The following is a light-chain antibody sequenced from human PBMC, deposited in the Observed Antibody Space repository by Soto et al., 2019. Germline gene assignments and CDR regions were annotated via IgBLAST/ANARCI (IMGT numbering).Light chain of an antibody. V-gene: IGKV3-20*01. Sequence: EVVLTQSPNTLSLSPGERATLSCWASQSLRSSYLAWYQQKPGQAPRLLMFGASRRATGIPDRFNGSGSGTDFILTISRLEPEDVAVYYCQQHGTSPYTFGQGTVLEIK. CDR2: GAS. CDR1: QSLRSSY. CDR3: QQHGTSPYT. J-gene: IGKJ2*01.